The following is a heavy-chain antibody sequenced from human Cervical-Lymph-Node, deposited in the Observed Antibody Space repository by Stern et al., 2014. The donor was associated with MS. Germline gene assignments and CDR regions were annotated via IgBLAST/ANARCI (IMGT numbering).Heavy chain of an antibody. Sequence: VQLVESGSELTKPGASVKVSCKASGYTFTTHAMNWVRQAPGQGLEWLGWINTNTGHRTYAQGFTGRFVFSLDTSVSTAYLQISSLSAEDTAVYYCARSLPRGYRINWFDPWGQGTLVTVSS. CDR2: INTNTGHR. V-gene: IGHV7-4-1*02. CDR1: GYTFTTHA. CDR3: ARSLPRGYRINWFDP. J-gene: IGHJ5*02. D-gene: IGHD3-22*01.